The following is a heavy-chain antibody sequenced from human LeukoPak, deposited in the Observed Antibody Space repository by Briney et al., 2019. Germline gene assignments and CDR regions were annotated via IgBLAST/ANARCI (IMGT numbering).Heavy chain of an antibody. V-gene: IGHV4-59*08. Sequence: PSENPSLPLTVSGGSLSSFYWGWIREPPREGLGGIGDIYYSGSTNYNPSLKSRVTTSVDTPKSQFSLKLSSVTAADTAVYYCARHVPNRYCSSTSCPFDLWGRGTLVTVSS. CDR3: ARHVPNRYCSSTSCPFDL. J-gene: IGHJ2*01. CDR1: GGSLSSFY. D-gene: IGHD2-2*01. CDR2: IYYSGST.